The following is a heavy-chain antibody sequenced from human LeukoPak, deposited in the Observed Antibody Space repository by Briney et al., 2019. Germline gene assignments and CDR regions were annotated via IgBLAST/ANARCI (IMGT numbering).Heavy chain of an antibody. CDR1: GFTFSTFA. CDR2: ISESGGGT. D-gene: IGHD3-22*01. Sequence: PGGSLRLSCAASGFTFSTFAMSWVRQAPGKGLGWVSAISESGGGTYYADSVRGRFTISGDNSKNTLYLQLNSLRAEDTALYYCARGYYPDYWGQGTLVTVSS. J-gene: IGHJ4*02. CDR3: ARGYYPDY. V-gene: IGHV3-23*01.